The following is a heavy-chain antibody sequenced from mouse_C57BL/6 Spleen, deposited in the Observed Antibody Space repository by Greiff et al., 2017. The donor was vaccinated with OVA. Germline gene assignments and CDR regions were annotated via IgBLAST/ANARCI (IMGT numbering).Heavy chain of an antibody. V-gene: IGHV1-69*01. CDR3: ARGDLYYGNDY. D-gene: IGHD2-1*01. CDR2: IDPSDSYT. CDR1: GYTFTSYW. Sequence: VKLQQPGAELVMPGASVKLSCKASGYTFTSYWMHWVKQRPGQGLEWIGEIDPSDSYTNYNQKFKGKSTLTVDKSSSTAYMQLSSLTSEDSAVYYCARGDLYYGNDYWGQGTTLTVSS. J-gene: IGHJ2*01.